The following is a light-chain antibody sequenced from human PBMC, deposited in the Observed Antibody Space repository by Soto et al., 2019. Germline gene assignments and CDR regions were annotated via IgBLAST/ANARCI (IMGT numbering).Light chain of an antibody. CDR3: SSYTSSNTYV. CDR1: SSDVGGYNY. CDR2: EVS. V-gene: IGLV2-14*01. J-gene: IGLJ1*01. Sequence: QSALTQPASVSGSPGQSITISCTGTSSDVGGYNYVSWSQQHPGKAPQLMIYEVSNRPSGVSNRFSGSKSGNTASLTISGLQAEDEADYYCSSYTSSNTYVFGTGTKLTV.